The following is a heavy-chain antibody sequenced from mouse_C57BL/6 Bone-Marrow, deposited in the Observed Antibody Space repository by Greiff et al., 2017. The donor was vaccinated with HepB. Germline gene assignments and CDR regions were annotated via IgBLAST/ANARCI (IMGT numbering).Heavy chain of an antibody. CDR2: IYPGDGDT. D-gene: IGHD1-1*01. Sequence: QVQLKQSGPELVKPGASVKISCKASGYAFSSSWMNWVKQRPGKGLEWIGRIYPGDGDTNYNGKFKGNATLTADKSSSTAYMQLSSLTSEDSAVYFCEGTTVVAKYYFDYWGQGTTLTVSS. CDR1: GYAFSSSW. J-gene: IGHJ2*01. CDR3: EGTTVVAKYYFDY. V-gene: IGHV1-82*01.